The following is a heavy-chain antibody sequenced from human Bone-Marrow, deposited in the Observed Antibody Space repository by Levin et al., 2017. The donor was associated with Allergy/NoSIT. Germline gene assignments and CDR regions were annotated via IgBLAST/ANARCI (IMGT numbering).Heavy chain of an antibody. CDR2: IKKDGSQS. CDR3: ARDFTHYSDSSAYYDALEI. D-gene: IGHD3-22*01. CDR1: GFAFSNYW. V-gene: IGHV3-7*01. J-gene: IGHJ3*02. Sequence: GGSLRLSCATSGFAFSNYWMTWVRQAPGKGLEWVANIKKDGSQSNYVDSVKGRFTISRDNAKNLLYLQMNTLRAEDTAVYSCARDFTHYSDSSAYYDALEIWGQGTMVTVSS.